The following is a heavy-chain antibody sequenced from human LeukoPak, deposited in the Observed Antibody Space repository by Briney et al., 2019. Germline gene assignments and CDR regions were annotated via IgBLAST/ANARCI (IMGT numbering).Heavy chain of an antibody. CDR2: IWYDGSNK. D-gene: IGHD2-15*01. CDR3: AREGDPLHELGYCSGGSCYVLDY. Sequence: PGGSLRLSCAASGFTFSSYGMHWVRQAPGKGLEWVAVIWYDGSNKYYADSVKGRFTISRDNSKNTLYLQMNSLRAEDTAVYYSAREGDPLHELGYCSGGSCYVLDYWGQGTLVTVSS. V-gene: IGHV3-33*01. CDR1: GFTFSSYG. J-gene: IGHJ4*02.